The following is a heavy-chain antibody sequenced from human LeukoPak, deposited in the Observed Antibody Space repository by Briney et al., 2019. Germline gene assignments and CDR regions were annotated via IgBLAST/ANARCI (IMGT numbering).Heavy chain of an antibody. Sequence: GGSLRLSYGASEFIFSDYGISWVRQAPGKGLEWVAVISSDGSNKYYADSVKGRFTISRDNSKNTLYLQMNIWRAEETTLYYCAKVIPSTLPFVYWREGTLVTVP. CDR1: EFIFSDYG. CDR2: ISSDGSNK. CDR3: AKVIPSTLPFVY. D-gene: IGHD5/OR15-5a*01. J-gene: IGHJ4*02. V-gene: IGHV3-30*18.